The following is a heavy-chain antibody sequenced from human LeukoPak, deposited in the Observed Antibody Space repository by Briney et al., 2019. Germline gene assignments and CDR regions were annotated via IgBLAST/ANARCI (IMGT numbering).Heavy chain of an antibody. Sequence: SETLSLTRTVAGGSISSGSYYWSWIRQPAGKGLEWIGRIYTSGSTNCNPSLKSRVTISVDTSKNQFSLKLSSVTAADTAVYYCARDAPYYDILTGYPSFFDYWGQGTLVTVSS. CDR2: IYTSGST. CDR3: ARDAPYYDILTGYPSFFDY. D-gene: IGHD3-9*01. V-gene: IGHV4-61*02. J-gene: IGHJ4*02. CDR1: GGSISSGSYY.